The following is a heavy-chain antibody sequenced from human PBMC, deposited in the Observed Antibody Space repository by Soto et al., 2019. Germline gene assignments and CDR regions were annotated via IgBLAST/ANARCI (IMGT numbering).Heavy chain of an antibody. CDR1: GFTVSSNY. Sequence: GSLRLSCAASGFTVSSNYMSWVRQAPGKGLEWVSVIYSGGSTYYADSVKGRFTISRDNSKNTLYLQMNSLRAEDTAVYYCARVKAMAHYYYYGMDVWGQGTTVTVSS. CDR2: IYSGGST. CDR3: ARVKAMAHYYYYGMDV. V-gene: IGHV3-53*01. D-gene: IGHD5-18*01. J-gene: IGHJ6*02.